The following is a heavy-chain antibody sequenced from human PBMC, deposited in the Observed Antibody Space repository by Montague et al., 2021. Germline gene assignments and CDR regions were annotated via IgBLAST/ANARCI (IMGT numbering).Heavy chain of an antibody. CDR2: IYHTSSS. J-gene: IGHJ4*02. V-gene: IGHV4-59*01. D-gene: IGHD7-27*01. CDR1: AASISGNH. Sequence: SETLSLTCSVSAASISGNHLSLVRQPTGKGLQSIGLIYHTSSSVSNPSLSGRVTMTLDTSSNHFSLTIFSVTAADTAVYFCASIGGTGDDLLDYWGQGLLVTVSS. CDR3: ASIGGTGDDLLDY.